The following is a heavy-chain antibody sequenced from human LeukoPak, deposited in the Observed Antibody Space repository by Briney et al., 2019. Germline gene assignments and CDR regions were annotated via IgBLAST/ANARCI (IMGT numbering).Heavy chain of an antibody. CDR2: IYYSGST. CDR1: GGSISSGGYY. D-gene: IGHD3-22*01. V-gene: IGHV4-31*03. CDR3: ARASYYYDSGDFQH. Sequence: SETLSLTCTVSGGSISSGGYYWSWIRQHPGKGLEWIGYIYYSGSTYYNPSLKSRVTISVDTSKNQFSLKLSSVTAADTAVYYCARASYYYDSGDFQHWGQGTLVTVSS. J-gene: IGHJ1*01.